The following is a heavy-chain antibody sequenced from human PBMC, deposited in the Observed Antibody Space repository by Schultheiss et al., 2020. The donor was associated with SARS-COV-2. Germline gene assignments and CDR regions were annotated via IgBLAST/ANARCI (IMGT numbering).Heavy chain of an antibody. CDR3: ARLGGAGYSSSWYIDYYYYYGMDV. V-gene: IGHV4-39*01. CDR1: GGSISSGGYY. D-gene: IGHD6-13*01. Sequence: SETLSLTCTVSGGSISSGGYYWGWIRQHPGKGLEWIGYIYYSGSTYYNPSLKSRVTISVDTSKNQFSLKLSSVTAADTAVYYCARLGGAGYSSSWYIDYYYYYGMDVWGQGTTVTVSS. CDR2: IYYSGST. J-gene: IGHJ6*02.